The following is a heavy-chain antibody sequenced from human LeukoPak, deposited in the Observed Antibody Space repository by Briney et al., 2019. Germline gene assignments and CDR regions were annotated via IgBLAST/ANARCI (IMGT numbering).Heavy chain of an antibody. Sequence: PGGSLRLFCAASGFTFSSYSMNGVGQAPGKGVEWVSSISSSSSYIYYADSVKGRFTISRDNAKNSLYLQMNSLRAEDTAVYYCARGGYSSSWYPPPWFDPWGQGTLVTVSS. CDR2: ISSSSSYI. V-gene: IGHV3-21*01. CDR1: GFTFSSYS. J-gene: IGHJ5*02. CDR3: ARGGYSSSWYPPPWFDP. D-gene: IGHD6-13*01.